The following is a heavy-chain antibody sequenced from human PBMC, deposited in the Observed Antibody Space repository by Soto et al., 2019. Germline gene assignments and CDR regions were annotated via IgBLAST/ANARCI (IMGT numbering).Heavy chain of an antibody. Sequence: SETLSLTCAVSGGSISSGGYSWSWIRQPPGKGLEWIGYIYHSGSTYYNPSLKSRVTISVDRSKNQFSLKLSSVTAADTAVYYCARDSSGSGWYYFDYWGQGTLVTVSS. CDR1: GGSISSGGYS. CDR2: IYHSGST. J-gene: IGHJ4*02. D-gene: IGHD6-19*01. CDR3: ARDSSGSGWYYFDY. V-gene: IGHV4-30-2*01.